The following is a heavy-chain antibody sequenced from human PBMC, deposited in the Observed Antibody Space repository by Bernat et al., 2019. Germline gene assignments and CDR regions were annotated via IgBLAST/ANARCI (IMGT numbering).Heavy chain of an antibody. D-gene: IGHD3-10*01. J-gene: IGHJ4*02. CDR1: GFTFSSYS. V-gene: IGHV3-21*01. CDR2: ISSSGSTI. CDR3: ASLSTPQYYYGSGSYLDY. Sequence: EVQLVESGGGLVKPGGSLRLSCAASGFTFSSYSMNWVRQAPGKGLEWVSSISSSGSTIYYADSVKGRFTISRDNAKNSLYLQMNSLRAEDTAVYYCASLSTPQYYYGSGSYLDYWGQGTLVTVSS.